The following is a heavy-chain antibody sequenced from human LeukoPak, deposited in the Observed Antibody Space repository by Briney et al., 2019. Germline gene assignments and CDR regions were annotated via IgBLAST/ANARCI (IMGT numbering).Heavy chain of an antibody. D-gene: IGHD3-9*01. CDR2: ISWNSGII. CDR1: GFTFDDYA. CDR3: AEGILYDILTGPFDY. V-gene: IGHV3-9*01. Sequence: GGSLRLSCAASGFTFDDYAMHWVRQAPGKGLEWVSGISWNSGIIAYADSVKGRFTISRDNAKNSLYLQMNSLRAEDTALYHCAEGILYDILTGPFDYWGQGTLVTVSS. J-gene: IGHJ4*02.